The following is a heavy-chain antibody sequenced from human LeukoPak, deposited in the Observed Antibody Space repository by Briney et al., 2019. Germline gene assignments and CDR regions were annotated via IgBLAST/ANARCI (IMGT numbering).Heavy chain of an antibody. CDR2: IYTSGST. D-gene: IGHD3-16*01. CDR3: ARVNDYVWGSYRYAFDI. V-gene: IGHV4-61*02. Sequence: SQTLSLTCTVSGGSISSGSYYWSWIRQPAGKGLEWVGRIYTSGSTNYNPSLKSRVTISVDTSKNQFSLKLSSVTAADTAVYYCARVNDYVWGSYRYAFDIWGQGTMVTVSS. CDR1: GGSISSGSYY. J-gene: IGHJ3*02.